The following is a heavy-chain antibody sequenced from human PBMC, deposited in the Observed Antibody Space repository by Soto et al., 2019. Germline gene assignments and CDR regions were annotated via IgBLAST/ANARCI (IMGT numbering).Heavy chain of an antibody. CDR3: ARDRGYCRGLTCYSGLDY. J-gene: IGHJ4*02. CDR2: INPDGSEK. D-gene: IGHD2-15*01. V-gene: IGHV3-7*01. CDR1: GFTFRTYY. Sequence: EVQLVESGGGLVQPGWSLRLSGAASGFTFRTYYMNWVRQAPERGLEWVANINPDGSEKNYVDSVKGRFTISEYNANNPLYLQMDSLRAEDAAVYYWARDRGYCRGLTCYSGLDYWGQGILVIVVS.